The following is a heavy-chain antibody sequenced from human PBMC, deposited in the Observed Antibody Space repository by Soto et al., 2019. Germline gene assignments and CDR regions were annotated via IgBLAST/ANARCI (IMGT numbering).Heavy chain of an antibody. Sequence: QLHLQESGPGLVKPSETLSLTCSVSGYSVSSSDYYWARIHQPPGKGLEWIGSMFYSVLTYYNPSLKGRVTLSVDTAMNQFSVRLNSVTAADSAVYYCAPLSVSLSGPYGIHVWGQGTTVTVSS. CDR2: MFYSVLT. D-gene: IGHD2-15*01. CDR1: GYSVSSSDYY. V-gene: IGHV4-39*01. J-gene: IGHJ6*02. CDR3: APLSVSLSGPYGIHV.